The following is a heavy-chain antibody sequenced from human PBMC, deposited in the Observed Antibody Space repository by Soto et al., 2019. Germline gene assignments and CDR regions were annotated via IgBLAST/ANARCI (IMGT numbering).Heavy chain of an antibody. J-gene: IGHJ1*01. Sequence: QVQLVQSGVEVKKPGASVKVSCKASGYTFPNYGINWVRQAPGQGLEWMGWISAYNGNTDYAQKLQGRVTMTTDTATTTAYMEVTNLRSDDTAVYYCARDVITYCGSDCYPGYFQHWGQGTLVIVSS. CDR3: ARDVITYCGSDCYPGYFQH. CDR1: GYTFPNYG. V-gene: IGHV1-18*04. CDR2: ISAYNGNT. D-gene: IGHD2-21*02.